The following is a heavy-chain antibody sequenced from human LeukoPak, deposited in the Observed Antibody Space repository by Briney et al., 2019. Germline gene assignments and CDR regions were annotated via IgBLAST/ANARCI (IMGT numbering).Heavy chain of an antibody. D-gene: IGHD2-2*01. J-gene: IGHJ4*02. V-gene: IGHV1-69*05. CDR2: IIPIFGTA. Sequence: SVKVSCKASGGTFSSYAISWVRQAPGQGLEWMGGIIPIFGTANYAQKFQGRVTITTDESTSTAYMELSSLRSEDTAVYYCAKDVRCSSTSCLFDYWGQGTLVTVSS. CDR3: AKDVRCSSTSCLFDY. CDR1: GGTFSSYA.